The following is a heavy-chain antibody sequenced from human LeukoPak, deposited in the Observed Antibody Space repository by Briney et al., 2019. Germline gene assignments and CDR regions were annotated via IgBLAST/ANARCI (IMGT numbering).Heavy chain of an antibody. Sequence: ASVKVSCKASGHTFTGYYLRWVRQAPGQGLEWMGIINPSGGSTSYAQNFQGRVTMTRDMSTSTVFMELSSLRSEDTAMYYCATSRGGVYYFDYWGQGTLVTVSS. D-gene: IGHD3-10*01. CDR3: ATSRGGVYYFDY. CDR2: INPSGGST. V-gene: IGHV1-46*01. CDR1: GHTFTGYY. J-gene: IGHJ4*02.